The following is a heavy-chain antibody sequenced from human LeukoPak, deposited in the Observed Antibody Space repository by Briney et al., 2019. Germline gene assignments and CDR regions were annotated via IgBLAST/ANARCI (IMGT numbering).Heavy chain of an antibody. D-gene: IGHD3-22*01. CDR2: ISGSGGSP. CDR3: AKNYDTNGYYPDS. CDR1: GSTFSNYA. V-gene: IGHV3-23*01. J-gene: IGHJ4*02. Sequence: GGSLRLSCAASGSTFSNYAMSWVRQAPGTGLEWFSAISGSGGSPYYADYVKGRFNISRDNSKSTLYLEVNSLRAEDTAVYYCAKNYDTNGYYPDSWGQGTLVTVSS.